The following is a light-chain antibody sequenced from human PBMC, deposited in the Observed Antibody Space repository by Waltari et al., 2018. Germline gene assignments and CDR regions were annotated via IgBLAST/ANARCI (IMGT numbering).Light chain of an antibody. CDR1: SSDVGGYNY. CDR3: SSYTSSSTPL. J-gene: IGLJ2*01. Sequence: QSALTQPASVSGSPGRSITISCPGTSSDVGGYNYVSWYQQHPGKAPKLKIFDVTERPSGVSIRFSGSNSGNTASLTISGLQAEDEADYYCSSYTSSSTPLFGGGTKLTVL. CDR2: DVT. V-gene: IGLV2-14*01.